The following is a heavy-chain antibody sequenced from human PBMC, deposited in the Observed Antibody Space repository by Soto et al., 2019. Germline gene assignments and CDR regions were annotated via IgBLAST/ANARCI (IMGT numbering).Heavy chain of an antibody. CDR2: ISYDGSNK. Sequence: PGGSLRLSCVGSGFTFNNAWINWVRQAPGKGLEWVAVISYDGSNKYIAESVKGRFTSSRDNSKNTLYLQMNSLRAEETAVYYCARDQRRFYGDYPLAYWGGGTRV. V-gene: IGHV3-30-3*01. J-gene: IGHJ4*02. D-gene: IGHD4-17*01. CDR1: GFTFNNAW. CDR3: ARDQRRFYGDYPLAY.